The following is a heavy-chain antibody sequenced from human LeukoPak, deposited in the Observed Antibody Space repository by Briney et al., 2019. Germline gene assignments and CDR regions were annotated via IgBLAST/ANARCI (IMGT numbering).Heavy chain of an antibody. D-gene: IGHD1-26*01. CDR1: GGSISSSIYY. V-gene: IGHV4-39*01. CDR2: IYYSGAT. J-gene: IGHJ3*02. Sequence: SETLSLTCTVSGGSISSSIYYWAWLRQPPGKGLEWLGSIYYSGATYYNPSLKSRVTISIDTSKNQFSLKLSSVTAADTAVYYCATPYSGGYHGLDIWGQGTMVTVSS. CDR3: ATPYSGGYHGLDI.